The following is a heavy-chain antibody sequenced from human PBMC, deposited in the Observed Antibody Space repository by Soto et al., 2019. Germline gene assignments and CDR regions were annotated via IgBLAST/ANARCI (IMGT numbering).Heavy chain of an antibody. CDR3: ARDPDDFWSDLSGMDV. J-gene: IGHJ6*02. V-gene: IGHV3-21*01. CDR2: FSSSGSYI. CDR1: GFTFNGYR. Sequence: PGGSLRLSCAASGFTFNGYRMNWVRQAPGKGLEWVSSFSSSGSYIYYADSVKGRFTISRDSAKNSLYLQMNSLRAEDTAVYYCARDPDDFWSDLSGMDVWGQGTTVTVSS. D-gene: IGHD3-3*01.